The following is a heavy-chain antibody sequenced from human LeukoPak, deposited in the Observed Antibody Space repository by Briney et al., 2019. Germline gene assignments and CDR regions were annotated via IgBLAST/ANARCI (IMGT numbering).Heavy chain of an antibody. D-gene: IGHD2-15*01. Sequence: SETLSLTCTVSGGSISSYYWSWIRQPPGKGLEWIGYIYYSGSTNYNPSLKSRITISVDTSKNQFSLKLNSVTAADTAVYYCARSVEGYCSGGSCYSYSYYMDVWGKGTTVTVSS. J-gene: IGHJ6*03. V-gene: IGHV4-59*01. CDR1: GGSISSYY. CDR3: ARSVEGYCSGGSCYSYSYYMDV. CDR2: IYYSGST.